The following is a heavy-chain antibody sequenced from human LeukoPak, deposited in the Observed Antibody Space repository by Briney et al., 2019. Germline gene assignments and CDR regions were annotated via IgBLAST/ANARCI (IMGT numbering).Heavy chain of an antibody. D-gene: IGHD6-13*01. CDR3: VREASGGTKGVSGTFDI. V-gene: IGHV3-7*01. Sequence: GGSLRLSCAASGFTFSRYPMHWVRQAPGKGLEWVASIKRDGSEKYYVDSVKGRFTISRDNAKNSLYLQMNSLRAEDTAVYHCVREASGGTKGVSGTFDIWGQGTLVTVSS. J-gene: IGHJ3*02. CDR2: IKRDGSEK. CDR1: GFTFSRYP.